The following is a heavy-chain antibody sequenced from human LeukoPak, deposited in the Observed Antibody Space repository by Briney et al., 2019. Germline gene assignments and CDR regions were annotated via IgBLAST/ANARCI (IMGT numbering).Heavy chain of an antibody. CDR1: GYAFTGYY. Sequence: ALVKVSCKVSGYAFTGYYIHWLRQAPGQGLEWMGWINPHTSATEYAQKFQDRVTMTRDTLINTVYMDLSRLKTDDTAMYYCARGPSRRLLGPQASPEEYYFAYWGQGTLVTVSS. CDR3: ARGPSRRLLGPQASPEEYYFAY. D-gene: IGHD1-26*01. V-gene: IGHV1-2*02. CDR2: INPHTSAT. J-gene: IGHJ4*02.